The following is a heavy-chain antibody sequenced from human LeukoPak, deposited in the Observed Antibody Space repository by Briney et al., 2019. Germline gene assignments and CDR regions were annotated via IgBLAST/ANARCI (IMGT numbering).Heavy chain of an antibody. V-gene: IGHV3-21*01. J-gene: IGHJ3*02. CDR2: ISSSSSYI. CDR1: GFTFSSYS. CDR3: ARWDSSGWSDAFDI. D-gene: IGHD6-13*01. Sequence: PGGSLRLSCAASGFTFSSYSMNWVRQAPGKGLEWVSSISSSSSYIYYADSVKGRFTISRDNAKNSLYLQMNSLRAEDTAVYYCARWDSSGWSDAFDIWGQGTMVTVSS.